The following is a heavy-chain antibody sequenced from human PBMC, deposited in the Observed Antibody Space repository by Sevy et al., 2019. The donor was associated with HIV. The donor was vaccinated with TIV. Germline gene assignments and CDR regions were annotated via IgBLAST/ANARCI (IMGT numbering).Heavy chain of an antibody. CDR1: GFTFSSYG. CDR2: IWYDGSNK. CDR3: ARVQGSSTSCYRRYYYYGMDV. D-gene: IGHD2-2*01. V-gene: IGHV3-33*01. J-gene: IGHJ6*02. Sequence: GGSLRLSCAASGFTFSSYGMHWVRQAPGKGLEWVAVIWYDGSNKYYADSVKGRFTISRDNSKNTLYLQMNSLRAEDTAEYYCARVQGSSTSCYRRYYYYGMDVWGQGTTVTVSS.